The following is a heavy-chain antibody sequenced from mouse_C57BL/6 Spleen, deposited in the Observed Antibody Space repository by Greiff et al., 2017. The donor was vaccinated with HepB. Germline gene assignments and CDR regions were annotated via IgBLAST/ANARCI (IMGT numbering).Heavy chain of an antibody. D-gene: IGHD2-3*01. J-gene: IGHJ1*03. CDR1: GYTFTSYW. V-gene: IGHV1-69*01. Sequence: QVQLQPGAELVMPGASVKLSCKASGYTFTSYWMHWVKQRPGQGLEWIGEIDPSDSYTNYNQKFKGKSTLTVDKSSSTAYMQLSSLTSEDSAVYYCASDGYYKGIDGWGTGTTVTVSS. CDR3: ASDGYYKGIDG. CDR2: IDPSDSYT.